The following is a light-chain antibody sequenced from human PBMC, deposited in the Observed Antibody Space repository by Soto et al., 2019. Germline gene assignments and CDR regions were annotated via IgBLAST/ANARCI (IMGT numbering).Light chain of an antibody. V-gene: IGKV3D-15*02. Sequence: RVMTQSPDTLSVSPGERATLSCRASETVRSNLAWYQQKPGQAPRLLIYAASTRATGIPARFIGNGSGTDFTLTISRLEPEDFAVYYCQQYLTSPKTFGQGTKVDIK. J-gene: IGKJ1*01. CDR1: ETVRSN. CDR2: AAS. CDR3: QQYLTSPKT.